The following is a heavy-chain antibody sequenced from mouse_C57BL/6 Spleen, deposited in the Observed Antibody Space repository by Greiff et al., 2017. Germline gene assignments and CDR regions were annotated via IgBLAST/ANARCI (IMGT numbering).Heavy chain of an antibody. CDR1: GYSITSGYY. CDR2: ISYDGSN. Sequence: DVQLQESGPGLVKPSQSLSLTCSVTGYSITSGYYWNWIRQFPGNKLEWMGYISYDGSNNYNPSLKNRIPITRDTSKNQFFLKLNSVTTEDTATYYCARGYYGRAMAMDYWGQGTSVTVSS. V-gene: IGHV3-6*01. CDR3: ARGYYGRAMAMDY. J-gene: IGHJ4*01. D-gene: IGHD1-1*01.